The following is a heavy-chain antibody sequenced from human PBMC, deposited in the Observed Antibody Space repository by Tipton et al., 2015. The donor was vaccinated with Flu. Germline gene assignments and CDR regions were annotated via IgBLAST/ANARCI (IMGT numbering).Heavy chain of an antibody. CDR2: LYDGGST. CDR3: ARSWLLYRGILID. V-gene: IGHV4-59*08. Sequence: TLSLTCTVSGASVSSYYWSWIRQRPGRGLEWIGYLYDGGSTNYNPSLKSRVIISADTSKNQLSLNLNSVTAADTAVYYCARSWLLYRGILIDWGQGALVTVSP. CDR1: GASVSSYY. J-gene: IGHJ4*02. D-gene: IGHD2/OR15-2a*01.